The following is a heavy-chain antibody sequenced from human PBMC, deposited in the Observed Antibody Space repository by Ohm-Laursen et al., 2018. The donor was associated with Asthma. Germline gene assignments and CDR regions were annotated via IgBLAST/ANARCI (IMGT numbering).Heavy chain of an antibody. CDR2: ISWNSGSI. CDR3: AKEIRGFAFDI. D-gene: IGHD3-16*01. Sequence: SLRLSCTASGFTFSSYAMGWVRQAPGKGLEWVSGISWNSGSIGYADSVKGRFTISRDNAKNSLYLQMNSLRAEDTALYYCAKEIRGFAFDIWGQGTMVTVSS. CDR1: GFTFSSYA. V-gene: IGHV3-9*01. J-gene: IGHJ3*02.